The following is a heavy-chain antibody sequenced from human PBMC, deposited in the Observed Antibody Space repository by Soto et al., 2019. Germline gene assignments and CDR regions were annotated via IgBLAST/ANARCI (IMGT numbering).Heavy chain of an antibody. Sequence: PSPTLSLTCAISGDSVSSNSAAWNWIRQSPSRGLEGLGRTYYRSKWYNDYAVSVKSRITINPDTSKNQFSLQLNSVTPEDTAVYYCAREAGITMVRGVIILYYYYYGMDVWGQGTTLTVSS. D-gene: IGHD3-10*01. CDR1: GDSVSSNSAA. J-gene: IGHJ6*02. V-gene: IGHV6-1*01. CDR3: AREAGITMVRGVIILYYYYYGMDV. CDR2: TYYRSKWYN.